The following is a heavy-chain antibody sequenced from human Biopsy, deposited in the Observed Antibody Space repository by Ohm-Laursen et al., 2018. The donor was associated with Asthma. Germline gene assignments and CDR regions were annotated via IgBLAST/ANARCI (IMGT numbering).Heavy chain of an antibody. Sequence: SLRLSCAATGFTFSSYAMSWVRQTPDRGLEWVSGISTSGGSKYYADSVKGRFTLSRDNSKTNLSLQMNSLTEGDTAVYYCVKALGGGDGFDVWGLGTTVTVSS. CDR3: VKALGGGDGFDV. V-gene: IGHV3-23*01. J-gene: IGHJ3*01. CDR1: GFTFSSYA. CDR2: ISTSGGSK.